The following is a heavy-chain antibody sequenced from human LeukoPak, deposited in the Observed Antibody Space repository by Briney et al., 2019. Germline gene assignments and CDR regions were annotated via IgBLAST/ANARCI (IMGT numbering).Heavy chain of an antibody. V-gene: IGHV4-34*01. D-gene: IGHD2-2*01. Sequence: PPETLSLTCAVYGGSFSGYYWSWIRQPPGKGLEWIGEINHSGSTNYNPSLKSRVTISVDTSKNQFSLKLSSVTAADTAVYYCARSFCSSTSCYVGNYFDYWGQGTLVTVSS. J-gene: IGHJ4*02. CDR1: GGSFSGYY. CDR3: ARSFCSSTSCYVGNYFDY. CDR2: INHSGST.